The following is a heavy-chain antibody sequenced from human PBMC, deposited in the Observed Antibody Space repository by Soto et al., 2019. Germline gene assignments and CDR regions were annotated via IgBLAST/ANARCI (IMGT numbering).Heavy chain of an antibody. Sequence: EVHLVESGGGLVQPGGSLRLSCAASGFTFSTYEMNWVRQAPGKGLEWVSYISNSGGTIYYADSVKGRFTIFRDNAKKSLYLQMNSLKVEDTTLYYCARDGSRFDYWGQGTLVTVSS. CDR3: ARDGSRFDY. CDR2: ISNSGGTI. CDR1: GFTFSTYE. V-gene: IGHV3-48*03. J-gene: IGHJ4*02. D-gene: IGHD6-13*01.